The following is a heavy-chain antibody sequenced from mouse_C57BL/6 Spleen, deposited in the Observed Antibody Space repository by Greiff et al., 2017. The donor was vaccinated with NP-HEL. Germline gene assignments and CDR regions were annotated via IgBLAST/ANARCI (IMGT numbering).Heavy chain of an antibody. CDR2: IDPSDSYT. Sequence: QVQLQQPGAELVMPGASVKLSCKASGYTFTSYWMHWVKQRPGQGLEWIGEIDPSDSYTNYNQKVKGKSTLTVDKSSSTAYMQLSSLTSEDSAVYYCARGDWEDWLAYWGQGTLVTVSA. CDR3: ARGDWEDWLAY. V-gene: IGHV1-69*01. J-gene: IGHJ3*01. D-gene: IGHD4-1*01. CDR1: GYTFTSYW.